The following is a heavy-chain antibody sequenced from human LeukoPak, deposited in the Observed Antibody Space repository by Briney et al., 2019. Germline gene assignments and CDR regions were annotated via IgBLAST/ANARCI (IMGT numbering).Heavy chain of an antibody. D-gene: IGHD5-18*01. CDR1: GFTFNRRG. CDR2: IRYDGGET. V-gene: IGHV3-30*02. J-gene: IGHJ4*02. Sequence: GGSLRLSCAASGFTFNRRGMHWVRQAPGKGLEWVAFIRYDGGETFYADFVKGRFTISRDNSKNTLYLQMNSLRAEDTAVYYCAKDFRGYSYSYYFDYWGQGTLVTVSS. CDR3: AKDFRGYSYSYYFDY.